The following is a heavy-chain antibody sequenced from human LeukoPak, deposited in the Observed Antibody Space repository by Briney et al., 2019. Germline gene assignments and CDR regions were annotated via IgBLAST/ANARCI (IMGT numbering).Heavy chain of an antibody. Sequence: KPGGSLRLSCAASGFTFSSYAMSWVRQAPGKGLEWVGRIKSKTDGGTTDYAAPVKGRFTISRDDSKNTLYLQMNSLKTEDTAVYYYTTDKLRITMVRERLGGFDPWGQGTLVTVSS. J-gene: IGHJ5*02. CDR3: TTDKLRITMVRERLGGFDP. CDR1: GFTFSSYA. CDR2: IKSKTDGGTT. D-gene: IGHD3-10*01. V-gene: IGHV3-15*01.